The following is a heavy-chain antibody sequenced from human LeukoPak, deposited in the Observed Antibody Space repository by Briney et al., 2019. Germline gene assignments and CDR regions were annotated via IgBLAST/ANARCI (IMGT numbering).Heavy chain of an antibody. CDR1: GYTFTGYY. Sequence: ASVKVSCKASGYTFTGYYMHWVRQAPGQGLEWMGWINPNSGGTNYAQKFQGRVTMTRDTSISTAYMELSRLRSDDTAVYYCARGYCGGDCLPWGNWFDPWGQGTLVTVSS. CDR2: INPNSGGT. CDR3: ARGYCGGDCLPWGNWFDP. D-gene: IGHD2-21*02. V-gene: IGHV1-2*02. J-gene: IGHJ5*02.